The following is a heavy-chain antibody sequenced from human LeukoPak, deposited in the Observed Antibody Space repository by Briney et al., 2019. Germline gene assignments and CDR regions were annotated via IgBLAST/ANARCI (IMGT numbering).Heavy chain of an antibody. CDR2: IYYSGST. V-gene: IGHV4-31*03. CDR3: ARGSGSYNWFDP. D-gene: IGHD1-26*01. Sequence: SETLSLTCTVSGGSISSGGYYWSWIRQHAGKGLEWIGYIYYSGSTYYNPSLKSRVTISVDTSKNQSSLKLSSVTAADTAVYYCARGSGSYNWFDPWGQGTLVTVSS. CDR1: GGSISSGGYY. J-gene: IGHJ5*02.